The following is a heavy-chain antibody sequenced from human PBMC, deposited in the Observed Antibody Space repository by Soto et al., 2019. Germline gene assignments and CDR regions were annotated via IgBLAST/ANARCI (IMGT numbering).Heavy chain of an antibody. J-gene: IGHJ4*03. CDR3: ATRETRTGGPV. V-gene: IGHV4-4*02. CDR1: GGSITSGHW. D-gene: IGHD2-8*02. Sequence: SGTLSLTCAVYGGSITSGHWWTWVRQSPGKGLEWIGEISLNGDINYSPSLQSRVSVSMDMSRNHLSLRLTSVTAADTAVYYCATRETRTGGPVXGPGTVVTVSS. CDR2: ISLNGDI.